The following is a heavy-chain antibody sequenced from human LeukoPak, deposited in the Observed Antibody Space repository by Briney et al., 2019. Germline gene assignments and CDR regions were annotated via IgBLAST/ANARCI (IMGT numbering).Heavy chain of an antibody. CDR2: ISYDGSNK. CDR1: GFTFSSYG. J-gene: IGHJ4*02. CDR3: AKDLTGYSYGFDY. V-gene: IGHV3-30*18. Sequence: PGGSLRLSCAASGFTFSSYGMHWVRQTPGKGLEWVAVISYDGSNKYYADSVKGRFTISRDNSKNTLYLQMNSLRAEDTAVYYCAKDLTGYSYGFDYWGQGTLVTVSS. D-gene: IGHD5-18*01.